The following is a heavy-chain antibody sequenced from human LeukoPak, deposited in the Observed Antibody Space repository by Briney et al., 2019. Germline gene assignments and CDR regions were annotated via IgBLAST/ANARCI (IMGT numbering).Heavy chain of an antibody. J-gene: IGHJ4*02. CDR1: GFTFSDYY. D-gene: IGHD6-13*01. CDR2: ISSSSSYI. CDR3: ARDEVAAAGVDY. Sequence: GGSLRLSCAASGFTFSDYYMSWIRQAPGKGLEWVSSISSSSSYIYYADSVKGRFTISRDNAKNSLYLQMNSLRAEDTAVYYCARDEVAAAGVDYWGQGTLVTVSS. V-gene: IGHV3-11*06.